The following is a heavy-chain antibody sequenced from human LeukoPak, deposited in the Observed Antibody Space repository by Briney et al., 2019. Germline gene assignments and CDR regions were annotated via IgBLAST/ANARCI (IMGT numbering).Heavy chain of an antibody. J-gene: IGHJ4*02. Sequence: GGSLRLSCAASGFTFSSYAMSWVRQAPGKGLEWVSAISGSGGSTYYADSVKGRFTISRDNSKNTLYLQMNSLRAEVTAVYYCAAWPGADYYDSSGFDYWGQGTLVTVSS. V-gene: IGHV3-23*01. CDR3: AAWPGADYYDSSGFDY. CDR1: GFTFSSYA. D-gene: IGHD3-22*01. CDR2: ISGSGGST.